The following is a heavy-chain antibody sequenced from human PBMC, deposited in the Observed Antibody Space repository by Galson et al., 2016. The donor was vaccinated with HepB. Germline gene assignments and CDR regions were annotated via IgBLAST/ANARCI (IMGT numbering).Heavy chain of an antibody. CDR1: RDSVTSPSYY. CDR2: VYYNGNT. D-gene: IGHD1-26*01. V-gene: IGHV4-61*01. J-gene: IGHJ4*02. Sequence: LSLTCTVSRDSVTSPSYYWSWVRQPPGKGLEWIGYVYYNGNTNYNPSLKSRVTISLDTPESQFSLKLTSVTAADTAVYYCARLAVLPIATTVYSFDSWGQGTLVTVSS. CDR3: ARLAVLPIATTVYSFDS.